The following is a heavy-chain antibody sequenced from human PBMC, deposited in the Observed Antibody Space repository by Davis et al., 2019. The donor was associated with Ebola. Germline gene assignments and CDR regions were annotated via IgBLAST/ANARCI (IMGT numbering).Heavy chain of an antibody. CDR2: ISAYNGNT. Sequence: ASVKVSCKASGYTFTSYGISWVRQAPGQGLEWMGWISAYNGNTNYAQKLQGRVTMTTDTSTSTAYMELRSLRSDDTAVYYCAREGIITMVRGVISNYYYMDVWGKGTTVTVSS. J-gene: IGHJ6*03. D-gene: IGHD3-10*01. CDR1: GYTFTSYG. CDR3: AREGIITMVRGVISNYYYMDV. V-gene: IGHV1-18*01.